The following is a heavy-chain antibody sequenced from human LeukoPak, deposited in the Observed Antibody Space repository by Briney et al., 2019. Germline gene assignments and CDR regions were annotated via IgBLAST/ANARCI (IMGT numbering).Heavy chain of an antibody. CDR2: ISGSGGST. CDR3: ARTFYFGSGSYYT. Sequence: GGSLRLSCAASGFTFNRHAMTWVRQAPGKGLEWVSGISGSGGSTYYADSVKGRFTISRDNSKNTLYLQMNSLRAEDTAVYYCARTFYFGSGSYYTWGQGTLVTVSS. V-gene: IGHV3-23*01. J-gene: IGHJ5*02. D-gene: IGHD3-10*01. CDR1: GFTFNRHA.